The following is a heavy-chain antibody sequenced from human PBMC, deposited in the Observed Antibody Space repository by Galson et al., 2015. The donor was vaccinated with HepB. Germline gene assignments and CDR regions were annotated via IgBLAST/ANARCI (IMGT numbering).Heavy chain of an antibody. CDR1: GFTFSDYY. CDR2: ISSSGSTI. V-gene: IGHV3-11*01. CDR3: ATSSSGYYYYFDY. J-gene: IGHJ4*02. D-gene: IGHD3-22*01. Sequence: SLRLSCAASGFTFSDYYMSWIRQAPGKGLEWVSYISSSGSTIYYADSVKGRFTISRDNAKNSLYLQMNSLRAEDTAVYYCATSSSGYYYYFDYWGQGTLVTVSS.